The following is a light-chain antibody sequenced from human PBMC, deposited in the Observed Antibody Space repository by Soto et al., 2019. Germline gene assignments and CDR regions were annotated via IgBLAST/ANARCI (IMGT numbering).Light chain of an antibody. CDR1: ASTIGRNY. CDR3: AAWDDNLSGLYV. J-gene: IGLJ1*01. CDR2: RNS. V-gene: IGLV1-47*01. Sequence: QSVLTQSPSASGTPGQRVNISCSGSASTIGRNYVYWYQQLPGTAPKLLIYRNSQRPSGVPDRFSGSKSGTSASLAISGLRSEDEADYYCAAWDDNLSGLYVFGAGTKVTVL.